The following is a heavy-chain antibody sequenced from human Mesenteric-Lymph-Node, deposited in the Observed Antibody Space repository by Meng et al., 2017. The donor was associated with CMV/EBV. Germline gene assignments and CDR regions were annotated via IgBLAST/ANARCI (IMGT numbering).Heavy chain of an antibody. V-gene: IGHV1-8*03. J-gene: IGHJ6*02. Sequence: ASVKVSCKVSGYTFTNYGISWVRQAPGQGLEWMGWMNPNSGNTGYAQKFQGRVTITRNTSISTAYMELSSLRSEDTAVYYCARELGVGNQRDYYYHAMDVWGQGTTVTVSS. D-gene: IGHD1-14*01. CDR3: ARELGVGNQRDYYYHAMDV. CDR2: MNPNSGNT. CDR1: GYTFTNYG.